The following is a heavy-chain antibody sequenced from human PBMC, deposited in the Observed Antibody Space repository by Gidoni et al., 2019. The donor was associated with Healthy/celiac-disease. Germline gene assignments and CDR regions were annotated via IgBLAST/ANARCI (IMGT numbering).Heavy chain of an antibody. D-gene: IGHD6-6*01. CDR3: ARGRSSSSVGFTGFDY. J-gene: IGHJ4*02. V-gene: IGHV3-33*01. CDR2: ICDDGSNK. CDR1: GFTFSSYG. Sequence: QVQLVESGGGVVQHGRAMRLPCAAAGFTFSSYGMHWVRQAPGKGLEWVAVICDDGSNKYYADSVKGRFTISRDNSKNTLYLQMNSLRAEDTAVYYCARGRSSSSVGFTGFDYWGQGTLVTVSS.